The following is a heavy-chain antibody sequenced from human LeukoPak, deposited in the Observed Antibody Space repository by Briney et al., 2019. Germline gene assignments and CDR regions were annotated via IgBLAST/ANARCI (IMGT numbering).Heavy chain of an antibody. CDR3: ARGSGYDSSGYSAYDDAFDI. D-gene: IGHD3-22*01. Sequence: SETLSLTCAVYGGSFSGYYWSWIRQPAGKGLEWIGRIYTSGSTNYNPSLKSRVTISVDTSKNQFSLKLSSVTAADTAVYYCARGSGYDSSGYSAYDDAFDIWGQGAMATVSS. V-gene: IGHV4-59*10. CDR2: IYTSGST. J-gene: IGHJ3*02. CDR1: GGSFSGYY.